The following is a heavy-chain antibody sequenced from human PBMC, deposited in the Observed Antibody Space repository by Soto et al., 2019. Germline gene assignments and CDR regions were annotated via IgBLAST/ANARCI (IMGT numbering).Heavy chain of an antibody. D-gene: IGHD2-15*01. CDR1: GFTFSTFA. J-gene: IGHJ4*02. Sequence: GGSLRLSCAASGFTFSTFAMSWVRQAPGKGLEWVSGISGRGGGTFYADSVKGRFIVSRDNSKNTQYLEMNSLRVDDTAIYYCARVIGSGGSFDYWGQGILVTVSS. CDR3: ARVIGSGGSFDY. V-gene: IGHV3-23*01. CDR2: ISGRGGGT.